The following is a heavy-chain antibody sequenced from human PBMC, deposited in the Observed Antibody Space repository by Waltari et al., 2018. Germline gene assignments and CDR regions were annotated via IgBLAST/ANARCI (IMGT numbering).Heavy chain of an antibody. D-gene: IGHD3-22*01. CDR1: GFAFSTYS. CDR3: ARDPYDSSGYYYPSWFDP. J-gene: IGHJ5*02. Sequence: EVQLLESGGGLVQPGGSLRLSCAASGFAFSTYSMNWVRRATGKGLEWVSYITSSSSTTHYADSVKGRFTISRDNAQNSLYLQMSSLRAEDTAVYYCARDPYDSSGYYYPSWFDPWGQGTLVIVSS. CDR2: ITSSSSTT. V-gene: IGHV3-48*04.